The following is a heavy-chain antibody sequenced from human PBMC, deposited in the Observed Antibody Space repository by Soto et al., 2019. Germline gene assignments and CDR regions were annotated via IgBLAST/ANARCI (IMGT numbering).Heavy chain of an antibody. CDR2: IKSKTDGGTT. CDR1: GFTFSNAW. Sequence: GGSLRLSCAASGFTFSNAWMSWVRQAPGKGLEWVGRIKSKTDGGTTDYAAPVKGRLAISRDDSKNTRYLQMNSLKTDDTAVYYCTPDGSSSSWYFPWGQGTLVTVSS. V-gene: IGHV3-15*01. D-gene: IGHD6-13*01. J-gene: IGHJ5*02. CDR3: TPDGSSSSWYFP.